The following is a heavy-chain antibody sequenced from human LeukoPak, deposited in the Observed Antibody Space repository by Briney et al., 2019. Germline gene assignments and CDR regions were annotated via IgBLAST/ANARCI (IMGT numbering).Heavy chain of an antibody. CDR1: GFTFSSYA. Sequence: GGSLRLSCAASGFTFSSYAMSWVRQAPGKGLEWVSAISGSGGSTYYADSVKGRFTISRDNSKNTLYLQMNSLRAEDTAVYYCAKGAGFCSSTSCPPGIWGQGTMVTVSS. CDR2: ISGSGGST. V-gene: IGHV3-23*01. J-gene: IGHJ3*02. D-gene: IGHD2-2*01. CDR3: AKGAGFCSSTSCPPGI.